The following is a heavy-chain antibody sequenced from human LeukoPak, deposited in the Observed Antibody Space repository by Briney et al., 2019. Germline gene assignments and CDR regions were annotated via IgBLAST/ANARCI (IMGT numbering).Heavy chain of an antibody. CDR3: AKGSFVVVAAAALDY. D-gene: IGHD6-13*01. CDR2: ISWNSGSI. V-gene: IGHV3-9*01. CDR1: GFTFDDYA. Sequence: PGRSLRLSCAASGFTFDDYAMHWVRQAPGKGLEWVSGISWNSGSIGYADSVKGRFTISRDNAKNSLYLQMNSLRAEDTALYYCAKGSFVVVAAAALDYWGQGTLVTVSS. J-gene: IGHJ4*02.